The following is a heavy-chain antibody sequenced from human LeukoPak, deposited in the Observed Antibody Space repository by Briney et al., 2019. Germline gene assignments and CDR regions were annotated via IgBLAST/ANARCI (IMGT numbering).Heavy chain of an antibody. J-gene: IGHJ4*02. Sequence: GGSLRLSCAASGFTFSSYGMHWVRQAPGKGLEWVAVISYDGSNKYYADSVKGRFTISRDNSKNTLYLQMNGLRAEDTAVYYCAKDRRPVYYDFWSGYGYWGQGTLVTVSS. CDR1: GFTFSSYG. V-gene: IGHV3-30*18. D-gene: IGHD3-3*01. CDR3: AKDRRPVYYDFWSGYGY. CDR2: ISYDGSNK.